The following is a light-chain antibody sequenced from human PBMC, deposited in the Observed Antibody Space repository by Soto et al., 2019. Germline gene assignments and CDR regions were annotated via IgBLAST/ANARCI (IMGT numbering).Light chain of an antibody. CDR3: PQCSNWPFT. Sequence: EIVLTQSPATLSLSPGERATLSCRASQSVRSYLAWYQQKPGQVPRRLIYDASKRATGIPARFSGSGTGTDVTLTISRLEPEDFTLYYCPQCSNWPFTFRPATKVDIK. CDR1: QSVRSY. V-gene: IGKV3-11*01. CDR2: DAS. J-gene: IGKJ3*01.